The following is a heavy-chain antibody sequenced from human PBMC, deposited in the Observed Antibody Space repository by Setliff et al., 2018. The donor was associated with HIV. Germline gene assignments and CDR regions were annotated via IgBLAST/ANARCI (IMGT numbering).Heavy chain of an antibody. CDR2: INPSGGRT. CDR1: GYTFTNYF. V-gene: IGHV1-46*01. Sequence: ASVKVSCKASGYTFTNYFIHWVRQAPGQGLEWMGLINPSGGRTSYAQKFQGRLTMTRDTSRGTVYMELSSLRSEDTAVYYCASAAYYHDSTGYQADHWGHGTQVTVSS. J-gene: IGHJ5*02. CDR3: ASAAYYHDSTGYQADH. D-gene: IGHD3-22*01.